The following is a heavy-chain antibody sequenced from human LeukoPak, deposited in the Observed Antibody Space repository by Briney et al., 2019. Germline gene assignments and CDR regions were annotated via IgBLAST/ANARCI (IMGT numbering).Heavy chain of an antibody. CDR2: IYYSGST. CDR3: AIAQSSSWYGYAFDI. J-gene: IGHJ3*02. V-gene: IGHV4-39*07. CDR1: GGSISSSSYY. Sequence: SETLSLTCTVSGGSISSSSYYWGWIRQPPGKGLEWIGSIYYSGSTYYNPSLKSRVTISVDTSKNQFSLKLSSVTAADTAVYYCAIAQSSSWYGYAFDIWGQGTMVTVSS. D-gene: IGHD6-13*01.